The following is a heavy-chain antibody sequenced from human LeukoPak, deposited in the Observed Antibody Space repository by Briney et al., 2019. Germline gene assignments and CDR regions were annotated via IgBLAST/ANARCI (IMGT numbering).Heavy chain of an antibody. CDR2: ISSSSSYI. D-gene: IGHD6-13*01. J-gene: IGHJ3*02. V-gene: IGHV3-21*01. CDR3: ARDFPYSSSWSGDAFDI. CDR1: GFTFSSYS. Sequence: GSLRLSCAASGFTFSSYSMNWVRQAPGKGLEWVSSISSSSSYIYYADSVKGRFTISRDNAKNSLYLQMNSLRAEDTAVYYCARDFPYSSSWSGDAFDIWGQGTMVTVSS.